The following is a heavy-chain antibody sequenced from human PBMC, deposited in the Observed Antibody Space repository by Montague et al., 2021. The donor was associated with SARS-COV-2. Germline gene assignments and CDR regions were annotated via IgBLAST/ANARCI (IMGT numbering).Heavy chain of an antibody. CDR2: ITASSIYI. CDR1: GFTFSTYT. D-gene: IGHD3-22*01. Sequence: SLRLSCAASGFTFSTYTMNWVRQAPGQGLEWVSSITASSIYIYYADSVKGRFTISRDNAKNSLYLQMNSLRAGDTAVYYCTRDALTMIIDAFNIWGQGTKVTVSS. V-gene: IGHV3-21*01. CDR3: TRDALTMIIDAFNI. J-gene: IGHJ3*02.